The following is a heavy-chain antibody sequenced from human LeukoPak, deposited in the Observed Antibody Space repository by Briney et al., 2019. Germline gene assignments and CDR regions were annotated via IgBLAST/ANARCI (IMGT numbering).Heavy chain of an antibody. Sequence: PGGSLRLSCAASGFTFGSYGMNWVRQAPGKGLEWVGRIKSETDGGTTDYAAPVKGRFTISRDDSKSTLYLQMNSLKTEDTAVYYCSGCSSTSCSSLYMDVWGKGTTVTVSS. V-gene: IGHV3-15*01. J-gene: IGHJ6*03. D-gene: IGHD2-2*01. CDR3: SGCSSTSCSSLYMDV. CDR2: IKSETDGGTT. CDR1: GFTFGSYG.